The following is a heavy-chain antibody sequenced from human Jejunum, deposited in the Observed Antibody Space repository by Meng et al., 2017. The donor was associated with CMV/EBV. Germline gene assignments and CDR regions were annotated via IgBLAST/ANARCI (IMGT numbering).Heavy chain of an antibody. V-gene: IGHV3-23*01. Sequence: AGFTFSSYAMSWVRQAPGKGLEWVSAVSGSGGTTYYADSVKGRFTISRDNSKNSLYLQMNSLRAEDTALYYCAKEYSSGWYYFDYWGQGTLVTVSS. CDR1: GFTFSSYA. CDR2: VSGSGGTT. CDR3: AKEYSSGWYYFDY. D-gene: IGHD6-13*01. J-gene: IGHJ4*02.